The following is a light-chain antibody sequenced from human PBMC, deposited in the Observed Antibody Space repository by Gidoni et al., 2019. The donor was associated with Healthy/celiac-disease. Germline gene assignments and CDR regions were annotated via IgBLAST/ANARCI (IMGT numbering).Light chain of an antibody. CDR1: QSFSSN. CDR3: QQYNSWPPLFT. CDR2: GAA. V-gene: IGKV3D-15*01. J-gene: IGKJ3*01. Sequence: EIVMTQSLPPLSVSPGERATLSCRASQSFSSNFAWYQQKPGQAPRLLLFGAAARATGSPARFSGSGSGTEFTLTISSLQSEDFAVYYCQQYNSWPPLFTFGPGTKVEIK.